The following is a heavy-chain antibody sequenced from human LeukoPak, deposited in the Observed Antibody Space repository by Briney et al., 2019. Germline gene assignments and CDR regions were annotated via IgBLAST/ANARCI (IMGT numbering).Heavy chain of an antibody. V-gene: IGHV1-46*01. CDR1: GYTFTSYY. J-gene: IGHJ3*02. CDR2: INPSGGST. D-gene: IGHD6-13*01. Sequence: ASVKVSCRASGYTFTSYYMHWVRQAPGQGLAWVGIINPSGGSTSYAQKFQGRVTMTRDMSTSTVYMELSSLRSEDTAVYYCASEGSSSYYAFDIWGQGTMVTVSS. CDR3: ASEGSSSYYAFDI.